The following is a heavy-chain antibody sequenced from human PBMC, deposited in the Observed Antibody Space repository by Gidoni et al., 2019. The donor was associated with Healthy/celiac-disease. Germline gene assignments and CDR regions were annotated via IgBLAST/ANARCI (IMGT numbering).Heavy chain of an antibody. J-gene: IGHJ3*02. V-gene: IGHV3-48*03. Sequence: EVQLVESGGGLVQPGGSLRLSCAASGFTFSSYEMNWVRQAPGKGLEWVSYISSSCSTIYYADSVKGRFTISRDNAKNSLYLQMNSLRAEDTAVYYCAREGYYYDSSGSDAFDIWGQGTMVTVSS. D-gene: IGHD3-22*01. CDR2: ISSSCSTI. CDR3: AREGYYYDSSGSDAFDI. CDR1: GFTFSSYE.